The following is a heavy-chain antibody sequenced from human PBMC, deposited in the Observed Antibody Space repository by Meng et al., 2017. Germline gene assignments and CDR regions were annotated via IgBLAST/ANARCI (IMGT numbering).Heavy chain of an antibody. CDR1: GYTFTGYY. CDR3: ARANTYSGYDYGY. D-gene: IGHD5-12*01. CDR2: INPNSGGT. J-gene: IGHJ4*02. V-gene: IGHV1-2*06. Sequence: QVQLVQSGAEGKKPGASVKVSCKASGYTFTGYYMHWVRQAPGQGLEWMGRINPNSGGTNYAQKFQGRVTMTRDTSISTAYMELSRLRSDDTAVYFCARANTYSGYDYGYWGQGTLVTVSS.